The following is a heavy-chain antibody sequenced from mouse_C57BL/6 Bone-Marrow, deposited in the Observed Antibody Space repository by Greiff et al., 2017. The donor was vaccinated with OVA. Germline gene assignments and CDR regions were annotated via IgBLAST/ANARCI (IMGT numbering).Heavy chain of an antibody. Sequence: VQLQQSGPELVKPGASVKMSCKASGYTFTDYYMHWVKQKPGKGLEWIGEIYPGSGNTYYNEKFKGKATLTADTSSSTAYMQLSSLTSEDSAVYFCARSIYYGKNYWGQGTTLTVSS. J-gene: IGHJ2*01. CDR2: YPGSGNTY. D-gene: IGHD1-1*01. V-gene: IGHV1-83*01. CDR1: YTFTDYYM. CDR3: RSIYYGKNY.